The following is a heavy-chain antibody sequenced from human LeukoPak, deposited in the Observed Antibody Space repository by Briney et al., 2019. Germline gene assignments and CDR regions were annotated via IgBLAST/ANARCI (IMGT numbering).Heavy chain of an antibody. CDR1: GGSVSSGSYY. Sequence: SETLSLTCTVSGGSVSSGSYYWSWIRQPPGKGLEWIGYIYYSGSTNYNPSLKSRVTISVDTSKNQFSLKLSSVTAADTAVYYCARYAAKAEYFQHWGQGTLVTVSS. CDR3: ARYAAKAEYFQH. V-gene: IGHV4-61*01. J-gene: IGHJ1*01. CDR2: IYYSGST. D-gene: IGHD6-13*01.